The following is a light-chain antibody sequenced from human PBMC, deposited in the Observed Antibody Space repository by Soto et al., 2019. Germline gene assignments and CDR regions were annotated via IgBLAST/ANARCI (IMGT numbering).Light chain of an antibody. CDR1: QSIGGW. CDR2: KAS. V-gene: IGKV1-5*03. J-gene: IGKJ2*01. Sequence: DIQMTQSPSTLSASVGDRVTITCRASQSIGGWLAWYQQKPGKAPKLLIYKASSLESGVPPRFSAGGSETEFTLTISSLQPDDFATYYCPQYHRFPYTFGQGTKLEIK. CDR3: PQYHRFPYT.